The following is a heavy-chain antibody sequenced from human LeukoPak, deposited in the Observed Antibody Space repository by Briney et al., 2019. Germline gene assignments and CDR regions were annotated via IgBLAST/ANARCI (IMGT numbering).Heavy chain of an antibody. CDR2: IYYSGST. V-gene: IGHV4-39*01. Sequence: PSETLSLTCTVSGGSISSSSYYWGWIRQPPGKGLEWIGSIYYSGSTYYNPSLKSRVTISVDTSKNQFSLKLSSVTAADTAVYYCARHNGDYQYWGQGTLVTVSS. J-gene: IGHJ4*02. CDR1: GGSISSSSYY. CDR3: ARHNGDYQY. D-gene: IGHD4-17*01.